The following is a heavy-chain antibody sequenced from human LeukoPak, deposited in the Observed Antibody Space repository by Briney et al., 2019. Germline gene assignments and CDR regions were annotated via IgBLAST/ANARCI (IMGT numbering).Heavy chain of an antibody. J-gene: IGHJ4*02. V-gene: IGHV4-30-4*01. CDR3: ARGFYDYVWGSYREFDY. CDR1: GGSISSGDYY. D-gene: IGHD3-16*01. CDR2: IYYSGST. Sequence: SQTLSLTCTVSGGSISSGDYYWSWIRQPPGKGLEWIGYIYYSGSTYYNPSLKSRVTISVDTSKNQFSLKLSSVTAAGTAVYYCARGFYDYVWGSYREFDYWGQGTLVTISS.